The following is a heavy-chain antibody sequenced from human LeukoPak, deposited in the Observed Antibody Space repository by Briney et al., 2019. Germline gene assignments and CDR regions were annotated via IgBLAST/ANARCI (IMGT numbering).Heavy chain of an antibody. Sequence: SQTLSLTRALSGASVSSIWAAWNWIRQYPSRGLEWLGRTYFSSQWYSDYAVAVRGRISINADTSKNQFSLQLNSVTPEDTAIYFCARYTYAFYLDYWGQGTVVTVSS. CDR2: TYFSSQWYS. J-gene: IGHJ4*02. D-gene: IGHD2/OR15-2a*01. CDR1: GASVSSIWAA. V-gene: IGHV6-1*01. CDR3: ARYTYAFYLDY.